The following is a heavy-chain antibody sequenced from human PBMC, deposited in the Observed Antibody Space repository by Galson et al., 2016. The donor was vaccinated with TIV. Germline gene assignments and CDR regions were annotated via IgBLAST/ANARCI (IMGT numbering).Heavy chain of an antibody. V-gene: IGHV3-66*02. Sequence: SLRLSCAASGLSVSINYMTWVRQAPGKGLEWVSLISDGGNTYYAGSVKGRFTISRDNSNNTLFLQMSSLRVEDTAVYYCARDRVVDATYYYYYYGMDVWGQGTAVTVSS. CDR2: ISDGGNT. J-gene: IGHJ6*02. D-gene: IGHD2-15*01. CDR3: ARDRVVDATYYYYYYGMDV. CDR1: GLSVSINY.